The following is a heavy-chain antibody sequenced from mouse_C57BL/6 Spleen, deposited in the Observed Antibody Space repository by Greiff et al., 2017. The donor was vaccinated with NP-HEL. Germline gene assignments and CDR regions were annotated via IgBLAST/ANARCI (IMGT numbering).Heavy chain of an antibody. J-gene: IGHJ2*01. V-gene: IGHV1-69*01. Sequence: VQLQQPGAELVMPGASVKLSCKASGYTFTSYWMHWVKQRPGQGLEWIGEIDPSDSYTNYNQKFKGKATLTVDKSSSTAYMQLSSLTSEDSAVCYCAGERMGSNDFDYWGQGTTLTVSS. CDR2: IDPSDSYT. D-gene: IGHD2-5*01. CDR3: AGERMGSNDFDY. CDR1: GYTFTSYW.